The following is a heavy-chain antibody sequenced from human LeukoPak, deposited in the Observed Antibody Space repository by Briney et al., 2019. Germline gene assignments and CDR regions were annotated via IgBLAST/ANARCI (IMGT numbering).Heavy chain of an antibody. D-gene: IGHD2-15*01. CDR2: IYYSGST. J-gene: IGHJ4*02. Sequence: SDTLSLTCAVSGYSISSSNWWGWIRQPPGKGLEWIGYIYYSGSTYYNPSLKSRVTMSVDTSKNQFSLKLSSVTAVDTAVYYCVRHSRVVAFDYWGQGNLVTVSS. CDR3: VRHSRVVAFDY. CDR1: GYSISSSNW. V-gene: IGHV4-28*01.